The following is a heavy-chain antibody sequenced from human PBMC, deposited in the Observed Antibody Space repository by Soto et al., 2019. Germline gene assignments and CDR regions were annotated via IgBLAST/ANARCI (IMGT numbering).Heavy chain of an antibody. J-gene: IGHJ6*02. D-gene: IGHD3-22*01. V-gene: IGHV3-23*01. CDR2: ISGSAYST. CDR3: AQDSSGSRYYYYDMDV. Sequence: VHLLESGGGLVQPGGSLRLSCAASGFTFSIYPMIWVRQAPGKGLEWVSLISGSAYSTYYADSVKGRFSISRDNVKNTLYLQMTSLRAEDTAVYYCAQDSSGSRYYYYDMDVWCQGTTGTVSS. CDR1: GFTFSIYP.